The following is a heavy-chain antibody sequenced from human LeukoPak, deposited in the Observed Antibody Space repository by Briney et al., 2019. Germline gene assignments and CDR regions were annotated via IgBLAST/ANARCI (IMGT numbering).Heavy chain of an antibody. CDR2: IYTSGST. Sequence: PSETLSLTCTVSGGSISSYYWSWIRQPAGKGLEWIGRIYTSGSTNYNPFLKSPVTMSVDTSKNQFSLKLSSVTAADTAVYYCARTTVVTAIRWNYFDYWGQGTLVTVSS. D-gene: IGHD2-21*02. CDR3: ARTTVVTAIRWNYFDY. J-gene: IGHJ4*02. CDR1: GGSISSYY. V-gene: IGHV4-4*07.